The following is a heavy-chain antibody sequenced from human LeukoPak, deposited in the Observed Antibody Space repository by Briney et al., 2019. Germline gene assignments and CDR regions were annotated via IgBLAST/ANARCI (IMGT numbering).Heavy chain of an antibody. CDR2: ISSGSETR. V-gene: IGHV3-48*04. CDR3: ARDRGSITMVRGVNYY. D-gene: IGHD3-10*01. Sequence: GGSLRLSCEASGFSFSSHSMNRVRQAPGKGLEWVSYISSGSETRYYADSVKGRFTISRDNAKNSLFLQMNSLRAEDTAVYYCARDRGSITMVRGVNYYWGQGTLVTVSS. CDR1: GFSFSSHS. J-gene: IGHJ4*02.